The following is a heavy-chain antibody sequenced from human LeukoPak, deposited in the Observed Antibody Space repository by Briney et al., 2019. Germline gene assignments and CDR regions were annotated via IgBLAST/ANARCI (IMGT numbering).Heavy chain of an antibody. D-gene: IGHD5-24*01. CDR1: GGSVSDYY. V-gene: IGHV4-59*08. CDR2: IYYTGT. CDR3: SAAGIGSRDGYKRDK. Sequence: PSETLSLTCTVSGGSVSDYYWSWIRQSPGKGLEWIGYIYYTGTSYNPSLKSRVTISVDTSKNQFSLKLSSVTAADTAVYYCSAAGIGSRDGYKRDKWGQGTLVTVSS. J-gene: IGHJ4*02.